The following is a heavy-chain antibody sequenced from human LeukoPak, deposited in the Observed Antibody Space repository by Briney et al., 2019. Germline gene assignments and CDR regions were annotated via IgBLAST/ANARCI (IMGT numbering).Heavy chain of an antibody. V-gene: IGHV4-39*07. J-gene: IGHJ4*02. D-gene: IGHD6-19*01. CDR3: ARDRGSEAGFDY. CDR2: VYYSGST. CDR1: GGSITSVSYY. Sequence: SETLSLTCTVSGGSITSVSYYWGWIRQPPGKGLEWIGSVYYSGSTYYNPSLKSRVTISVDTSKNQFSLKLTSVTAADTAVYFCARDRGSEAGFDYWGQGTLVTVSS.